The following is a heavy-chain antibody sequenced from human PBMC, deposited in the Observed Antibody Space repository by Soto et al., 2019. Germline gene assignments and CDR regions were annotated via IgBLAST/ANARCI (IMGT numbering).Heavy chain of an antibody. CDR1: VGSVNSGKYY. CDR2: VYYSGTT. V-gene: IGHV4-61*01. D-gene: IGHD3-10*01. CDR3: ARRTNLVRGNSIVNSSFDP. Sequence: PSETLSLTCTFSVGSVNSGKYYCTWIRQPPGKGLEWMGYVYYSGTTSYNPSLKSRITMSVDTSKNQFSLKVNSVTAADTAVYFCARRTNLVRGNSIVNSSFDPWGQGNLVT. J-gene: IGHJ5*02.